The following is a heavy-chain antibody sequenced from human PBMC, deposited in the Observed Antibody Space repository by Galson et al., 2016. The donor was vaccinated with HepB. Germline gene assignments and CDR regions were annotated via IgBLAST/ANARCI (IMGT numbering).Heavy chain of an antibody. CDR3: TRTISATAGID. D-gene: IGHD6-13*01. CDR1: GFTFSSYW. CDR2: IKQDGSEK. Sequence: SLRLSCAASGFTFSSYWMSWVRQAPGKGLEWLANIKQDGSEKYYVDSVRGRFTISRDKAMNSLYLHMSSLRAEDTALYYCTRTISATAGIDWGQGTLVTVSS. V-gene: IGHV3-7*04. J-gene: IGHJ4*02.